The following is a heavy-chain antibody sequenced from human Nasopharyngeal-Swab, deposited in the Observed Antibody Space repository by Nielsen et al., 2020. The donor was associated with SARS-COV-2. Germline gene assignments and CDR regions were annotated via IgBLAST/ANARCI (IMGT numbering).Heavy chain of an antibody. J-gene: IGHJ4*02. Sequence: WIRQPPGKGLEWIGSIYYSGGTYYNPSLKSRVTISVDTSKNQFSLKLSSVTAADTAVYYCALDYYDSSGYSRPNDYWGQGTLVTVSS. CDR2: IYYSGGT. V-gene: IGHV4-39*07. D-gene: IGHD3-22*01. CDR3: ALDYYDSSGYSRPNDY.